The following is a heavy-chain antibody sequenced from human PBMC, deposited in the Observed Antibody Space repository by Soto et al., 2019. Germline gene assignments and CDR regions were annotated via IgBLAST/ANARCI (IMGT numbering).Heavy chain of an antibody. CDR3: ARVMGYCSGGSCYSSNYFDY. CDR2: IYYSGST. V-gene: IGHV4-59*01. J-gene: IGHJ4*02. D-gene: IGHD2-15*01. Sequence: QVQLQESGPGLVKPSETLSLTCTVSGGSISSYYWSWIRQPPGKGLEWIGYIYYSGSTNYNPSLNRRVTTSIDTSKNQFSLKLSSVTAADTAVYYCARVMGYCSGGSCYSSNYFDYWGQGTLVTVSS. CDR1: GGSISSYY.